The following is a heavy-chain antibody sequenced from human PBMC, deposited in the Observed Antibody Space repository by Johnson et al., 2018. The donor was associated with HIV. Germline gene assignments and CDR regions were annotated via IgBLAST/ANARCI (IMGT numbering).Heavy chain of an antibody. CDR3: ARVRAGRENAFDI. CDR1: GFNFSNDA. J-gene: IGHJ3*02. D-gene: IGHD1-26*01. Sequence: QVQLVESGGGVVQPGRSLRLPCAASGFNFSNDAIHWVRQAPGKGLEWVAIMSYNASNKYYADSVKGRFTISRDNSKNTLSLQMNSPRVDDTAIYYCARVRAGRENAFDIWGQGTMVTVSS. CDR2: MSYNASNK. V-gene: IGHV3-30*04.